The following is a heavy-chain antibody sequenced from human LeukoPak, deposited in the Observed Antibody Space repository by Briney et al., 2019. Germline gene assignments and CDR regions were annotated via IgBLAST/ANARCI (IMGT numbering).Heavy chain of an antibody. Sequence: PGGSLRLSCAASGFTFSHYWMSWVRQAPGKGLEWVANIKQDGSEKDYVDSVKGRFTISRDNAENSLCLQMNSLRAEDTAVYYCARDCFTTSCPGRYWGQGTLVTVSS. CDR2: IKQDGSEK. V-gene: IGHV3-7*01. J-gene: IGHJ4*02. CDR1: GFTFSHYW. D-gene: IGHD2-2*01. CDR3: ARDCFTTSCPGRY.